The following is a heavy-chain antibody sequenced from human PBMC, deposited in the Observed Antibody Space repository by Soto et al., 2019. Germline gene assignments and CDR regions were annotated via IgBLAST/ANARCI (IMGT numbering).Heavy chain of an antibody. CDR2: LYIDGSRT. CDR1: GFTFSSYW. CDR3: ARGAGGYYCMDV. Sequence: EVQLVESGGGLVQPGGSLRLSCAASGFTFSSYWMHWVRQVPGKGLVWVSRLYIDGSRTSYADSEKGRFTISRDNAKNTQYLQMNSLRAEDTAVYYCARGAGGYYCMDVWGKGATVTVSS. J-gene: IGHJ6*03. V-gene: IGHV3-74*01. D-gene: IGHD3-10*01.